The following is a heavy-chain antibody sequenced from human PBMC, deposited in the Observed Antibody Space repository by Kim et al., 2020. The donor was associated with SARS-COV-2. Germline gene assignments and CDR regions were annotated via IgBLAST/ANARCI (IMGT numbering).Heavy chain of an antibody. CDR2: ITPYTGVT. J-gene: IGHJ5*02. Sequence: ASVKVSCKASGYTFSAYHVHWLRQAPGQGLEWMGRITPYTGVTKYAQNFQYRVTMTTDTSISTAYMELSGLTSDDTVVYYCARGLAGDPVGFDTWGQGTLVTVSS. V-gene: IGHV1-2*05. CDR1: GYTFSAYH. D-gene: IGHD3-16*01. CDR3: ARGLAGDPVGFDT.